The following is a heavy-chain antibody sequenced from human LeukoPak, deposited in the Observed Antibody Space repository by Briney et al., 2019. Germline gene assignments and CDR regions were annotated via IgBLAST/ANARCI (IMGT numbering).Heavy chain of an antibody. V-gene: IGHV1-2*02. CDR1: GYTFTDYY. Sequence: SVKVSCKASGYTFTDYYIHWVRQAPGQGLEWMGWINPNSGGTNFAQKFQGRVTMTRDRSISTAYMELTGLRSDDTAVYYCARKESNDAFDVWGQGTMVTVSS. CDR2: INPNSGGT. J-gene: IGHJ3*01. CDR3: ARKESNDAFDV.